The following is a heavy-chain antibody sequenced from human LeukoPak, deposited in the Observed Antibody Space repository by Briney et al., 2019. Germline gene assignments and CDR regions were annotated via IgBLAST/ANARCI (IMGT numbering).Heavy chain of an antibody. CDR1: GFTFDDYA. J-gene: IGHJ4*02. V-gene: IGHV3-43D*03. D-gene: IGHD1-26*01. Sequence: GGSLRLSCAASGFTFDDYAMHWVRQVPGKGLEWLSVISSDGGGISYAASVKGRFTISRDNSKNSQYLQMNILTTEDTAFYYCVRGGSYFDYWGQGTLVTVSS. CDR2: ISSDGGGI. CDR3: VRGGSYFDY.